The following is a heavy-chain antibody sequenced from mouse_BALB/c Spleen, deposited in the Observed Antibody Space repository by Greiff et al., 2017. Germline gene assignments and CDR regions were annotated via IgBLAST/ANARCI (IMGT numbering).Heavy chain of an antibody. J-gene: IGHJ4*01. CDR2: IYPGSGST. Sequence: QVQLQQPGAELVKPGTSVKLSCKASGYNFTSYWINWVKLRPGQGLEWIGDIYPGSGSTNYNEKFKSKATLTVDTSSSTAYMQLSSLASEDSALYYCARGYDDDDYYAMDYWGQGTSVTVAS. V-gene: IGHV1-55*01. CDR3: ARGYDDDDYYAMDY. D-gene: IGHD2-4*01. CDR1: GYNFTSYW.